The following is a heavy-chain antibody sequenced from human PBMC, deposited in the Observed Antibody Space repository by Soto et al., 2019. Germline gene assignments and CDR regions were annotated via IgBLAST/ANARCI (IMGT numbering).Heavy chain of an antibody. CDR3: ARHLGPTYYDYIWGSYRPNWFDP. CDR2: IYYSGST. V-gene: IGHV4-39*01. Sequence: QLQLQESGPGLVKPSETLSLTCTVSGGSISSSSYYWGWIRQPPGKGLEWIGSIYYSGSTYYNPSLKSRVPISVDTSKKQFALKLSSVTAADTAVYYCARHLGPTYYDYIWGSYRPNWFDPWGQGTLVTVSS. J-gene: IGHJ5*02. CDR1: GGSISSSSYY. D-gene: IGHD3-16*02.